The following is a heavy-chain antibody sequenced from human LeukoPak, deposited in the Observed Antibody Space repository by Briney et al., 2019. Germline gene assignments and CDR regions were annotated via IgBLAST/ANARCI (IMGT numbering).Heavy chain of an antibody. J-gene: IGHJ4*02. D-gene: IGHD2-15*01. Sequence: ASVKVSCKASGYTFTGYYMHWVRQAPGQGLEWVGWINPHTGGTNYAQKFQGRVTMTRDTSINTAYMELRRLRSDDTAVYYCARPYCSGGSCHDFFDYWGQGTLVTLSS. CDR1: GYTFTGYY. V-gene: IGHV1-2*02. CDR3: ARPYCSGGSCHDFFDY. CDR2: INPHTGGT.